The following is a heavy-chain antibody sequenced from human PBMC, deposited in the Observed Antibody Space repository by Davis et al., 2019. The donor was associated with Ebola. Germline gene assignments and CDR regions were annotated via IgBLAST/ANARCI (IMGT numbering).Heavy chain of an antibody. CDR2: ISWNSGSI. CDR3: ARRGCSSTSCSITPMDY. Sequence: SLKISCAASGFTFDDYAMHWVRQAPGKGLEWVSGISWNSGSIGYADSVKGRFTISRDNAKNSLYLQMNSLRAEDTAVYYCARRGCSSTSCSITPMDYWGQGTLVTVSS. CDR1: GFTFDDYA. V-gene: IGHV3-9*01. J-gene: IGHJ4*02. D-gene: IGHD2-2*01.